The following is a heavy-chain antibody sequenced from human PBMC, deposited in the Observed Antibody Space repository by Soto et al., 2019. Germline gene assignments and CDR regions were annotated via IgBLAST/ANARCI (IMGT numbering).Heavy chain of an antibody. D-gene: IGHD3-3*01. CDR3: ARDRVLRFLEWLPYYGMDV. CDR2: IKQDGSEK. CDR1: GFTFSSYW. J-gene: IGHJ6*02. Sequence: PGGSLRLSCAASGFTFSSYWVSWVRQAPGKGLEWVANIKQDGSEKYYVDSVKGRFTISRDNAKNSLYLQMNSLRAEDTAVYYCARDRVLRFLEWLPYYGMDVWGQGTTVTVSS. V-gene: IGHV3-7*01.